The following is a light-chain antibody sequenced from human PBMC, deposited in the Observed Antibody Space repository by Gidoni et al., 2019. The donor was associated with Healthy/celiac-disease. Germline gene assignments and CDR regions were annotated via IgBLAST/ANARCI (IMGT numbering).Light chain of an antibody. J-gene: IGLJ2*01. CDR3: RSYTSSSTVV. V-gene: IGLV2-14*03. Sequence: QSALTQPASVSGSPGQSSTISCTGTSSDVGGYNYVSWYQQHPGKAPKLMIYDVSNRPSGVSNRFSGSKSGNTAFLTISGLQAEDEADYYCRSYTSSSTVVFGGGTKLTVL. CDR1: SSDVGGYNY. CDR2: DVS.